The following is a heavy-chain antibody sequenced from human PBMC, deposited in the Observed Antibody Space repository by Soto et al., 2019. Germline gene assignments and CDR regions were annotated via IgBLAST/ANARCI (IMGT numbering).Heavy chain of an antibody. D-gene: IGHD2-15*01. Sequence: QVQLQESGPGLVKPSQTLSLTCTVSGGSISSGGYYWSWIRQHPGKGLEWIGYIYYSGSTYYNPSLKSRVTISVDTPKNQFSLKLISVTAADTAVYYCARDHCSGGSCYFDYWGQGTLVTVSS. CDR2: IYYSGST. CDR1: GGSISSGGYY. V-gene: IGHV4-31*03. CDR3: ARDHCSGGSCYFDY. J-gene: IGHJ4*02.